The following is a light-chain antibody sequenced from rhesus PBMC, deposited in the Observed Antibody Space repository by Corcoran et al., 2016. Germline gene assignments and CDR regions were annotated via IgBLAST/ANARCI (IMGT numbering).Light chain of an antibody. CDR3: QHYNSAPYN. V-gene: IGKV1-21*01. CDR2: ESS. J-gene: IGKJ2*01. CDR1: QAISSW. Sequence: DIQMTQSPSSLSASVGDRVTITCRASQAISSWLAWYQQKPGKAPKLLIYESSMLQSGVPSRFSGGGSGTDVTLTISSMQPEDFATYYCQHYNSAPYNFGQGTKVEIK.